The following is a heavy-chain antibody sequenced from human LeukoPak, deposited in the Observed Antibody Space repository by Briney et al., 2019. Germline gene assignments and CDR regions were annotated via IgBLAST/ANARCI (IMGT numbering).Heavy chain of an antibody. CDR1: GGSFSGYY. J-gene: IGHJ5*02. CDR2: INHSGST. Sequence: SETLSLTCAVYGGSFSGYYWSWIRQPPGKGLEWIWEINHSGSTNYNPSLKSRVTISVDTSKNQFSLKLSSVTAADTAVYYCARGPLVLRYFDWSNWFDPWGQGTLVTVSS. V-gene: IGHV4-34*01. CDR3: ARGPLVLRYFDWSNWFDP. D-gene: IGHD3-9*01.